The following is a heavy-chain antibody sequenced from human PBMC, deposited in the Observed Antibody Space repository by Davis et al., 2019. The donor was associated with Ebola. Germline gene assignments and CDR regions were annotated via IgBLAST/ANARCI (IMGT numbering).Heavy chain of an antibody. J-gene: IGHJ6*02. CDR1: GFTVSSNY. V-gene: IGHV3-53*04. D-gene: IGHD5-18*01. Sequence: PGGSLRLSCAASGFTVSSNYMSWVRQAPGKGLEWVSVIYSGGSTYYADSVKGRFTISRHNSKNTLYLQMNSLRAEDTAVYYCASPLWLRRNYYYYYGMDVWGQGTTVTVSS. CDR2: IYSGGST. CDR3: ASPLWLRRNYYYYYGMDV.